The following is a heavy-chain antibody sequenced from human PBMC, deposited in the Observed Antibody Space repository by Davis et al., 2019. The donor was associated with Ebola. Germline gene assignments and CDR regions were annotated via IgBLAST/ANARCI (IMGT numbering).Heavy chain of an antibody. J-gene: IGHJ4*02. V-gene: IGHV1-2*02. D-gene: IGHD7-27*01. Sequence: ASVKVSCKASGYTFTGYYMHWLRQAPGQGLEWMGWINPNSGGTNYAQKFQGSVTMTRDTSISTAYMELSRLRSDDTAVYYCATGWGSRGYFDYWGQGTLVTVSS. CDR3: ATGWGSRGYFDY. CDR2: INPNSGGT. CDR1: GYTFTGYY.